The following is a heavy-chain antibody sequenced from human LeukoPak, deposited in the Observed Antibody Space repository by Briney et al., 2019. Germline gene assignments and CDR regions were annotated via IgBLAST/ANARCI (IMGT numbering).Heavy chain of an antibody. CDR1: GFTFSSYS. CDR2: ISSSSSYI. J-gene: IGHJ5*02. V-gene: IGHV3-21*04. D-gene: IGHD4-17*01. CDR3: AKGGLTTVTSNWFDP. Sequence: GGSLRLSCAASGFTFSSYSMNWVRQAPGKGLEWVSSISSSSSYIYYADSVKGRFTISRDNAKNSLYLQMNSLRAEDTALYYCAKGGLTTVTSNWFDPWGQGTLVTVSS.